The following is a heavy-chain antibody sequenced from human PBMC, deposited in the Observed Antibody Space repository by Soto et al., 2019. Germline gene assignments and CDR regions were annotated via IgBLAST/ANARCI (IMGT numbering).Heavy chain of an antibody. CDR1: GYIFSDYG. J-gene: IGHJ3*02. CDR3: ARPVTSPDHLDI. Sequence: QVQLVQSGAEVKKPGASVKVSWKSSGYIFSDYGITWVRQAPGQGLEWMGWISAYNGNTDYAQKFQDRLTLATDTSTSTAYMELRSLRSDDTALYYCARPVTSPDHLDIWGQGTMVTVSS. CDR2: ISAYNGNT. D-gene: IGHD4-4*01. V-gene: IGHV1-18*01.